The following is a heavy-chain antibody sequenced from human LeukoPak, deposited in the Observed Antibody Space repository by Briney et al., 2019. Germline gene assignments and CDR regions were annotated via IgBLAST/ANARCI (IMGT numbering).Heavy chain of an antibody. Sequence: SETLSLTCTVSGGSISSSSYYWGWIRQPPGKGLEWTGSVYYRGSTNYNPSLKSRVTISLDTSKNQFSLMLNSVTPADTAVYFCARDGGRRGWFDPWGQGALVTVSS. CDR1: GGSISSSSYY. J-gene: IGHJ5*02. CDR2: VYYRGST. CDR3: ARDGGRRGWFDP. V-gene: IGHV4-39*07.